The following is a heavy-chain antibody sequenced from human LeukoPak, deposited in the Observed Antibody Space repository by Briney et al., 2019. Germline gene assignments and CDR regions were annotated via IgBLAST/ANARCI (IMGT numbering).Heavy chain of an antibody. CDR1: GGSISSSHW. J-gene: IGHJ6*02. CDR2: IYHSGST. D-gene: IGHD2-2*03. CDR3: ARDGGLGHCSSTSCPGDGMDV. V-gene: IGHV4-4*02. Sequence: SETLSPTCAVSGGSISSSHWWSWVRQPPGKGLEWIGEIYHSGSTNYNPSLKSRVTISVDKSKNQFSLKLSSVTAADTAVYYCARDGGLGHCSSTSCPGDGMDVWGQGTTVTVSS.